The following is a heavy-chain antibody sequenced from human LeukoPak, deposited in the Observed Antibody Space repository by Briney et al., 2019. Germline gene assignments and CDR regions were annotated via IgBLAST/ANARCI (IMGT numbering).Heavy chain of an antibody. CDR1: GYTFTSYY. V-gene: IGHV1-46*01. Sequence: ASVKVSCKASGYTFTSYYMHWVRQAPGQGLKWMGIINPSGGSTSYAQKFQGRVTMTRDMSTSTVYMELSSLRSEDTAAYYCARDLSIAAAGPSLWAFDIWGQGTMVTVSS. D-gene: IGHD6-13*01. CDR3: ARDLSIAAAGPSLWAFDI. J-gene: IGHJ3*02. CDR2: INPSGGST.